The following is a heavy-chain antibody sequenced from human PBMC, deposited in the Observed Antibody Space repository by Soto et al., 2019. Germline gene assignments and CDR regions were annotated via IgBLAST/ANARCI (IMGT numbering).Heavy chain of an antibody. Sequence: QVQLVQSGAEVKKPGSSVKVSCKASGGTFSSYTISWVRQAPGQGLEWMGRIITILGIANYAQKFQGRVTITANKSTSIAYMELSSLRSEDTAMYYCARSLWGDYGSGSYMGYWCQVTLLTVSS. CDR3: ARSLWGDYGSGSYMGY. CDR2: IITILGIA. J-gene: IGHJ4*02. CDR1: GGTFSSYT. V-gene: IGHV1-69*02. D-gene: IGHD3-10*01.